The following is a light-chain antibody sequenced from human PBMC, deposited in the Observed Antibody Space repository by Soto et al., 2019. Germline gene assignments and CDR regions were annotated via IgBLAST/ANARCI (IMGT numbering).Light chain of an antibody. CDR3: SSYTSNSSFHV. CDR2: EVS. Sequence: QSVLTQPASVSGSPGQSITISCTGTSSDVGRYNFVSWYQQHPDKASTLMFYEVSSRPSGISYRFSGSKSGNTASLPIFGPQADDEADYSCSSYTSNSSFHVFGSGTKVTVL. J-gene: IGLJ1*01. V-gene: IGLV2-14*01. CDR1: SSDVGRYNF.